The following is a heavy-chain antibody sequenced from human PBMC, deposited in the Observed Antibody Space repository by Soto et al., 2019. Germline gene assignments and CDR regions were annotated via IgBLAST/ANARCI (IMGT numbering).Heavy chain of an antibody. CDR2: IWYDGSNK. J-gene: IGHJ4*02. D-gene: IGHD1-26*01. CDR1: GFTFSSYG. CDR3: ARARSWGAFCDY. Sequence: QVKLVESGGGVVQPGRSLRLSCAASGFTFSSYGMHWVRQAPGKGLEWVAVIWYDGSNKYYADSVKGRFTISRDNSKNTLYLQMNGLRAEDTAVYYCARARSWGAFCDYWGQGTLVTVSS. V-gene: IGHV3-33*01.